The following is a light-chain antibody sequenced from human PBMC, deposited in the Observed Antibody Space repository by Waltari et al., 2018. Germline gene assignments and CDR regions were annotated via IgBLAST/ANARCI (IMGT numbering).Light chain of an antibody. CDR2: EVT. J-gene: IGLJ2*01. V-gene: IGLV2-8*01. CDR1: SSDVGGYEY. CDR3: TSYAASNTLI. Sequence: QSALTQPPSASGSPGQSVTISCTGTSSDVGGYEYVSWYQQHPGKTPKLMILEVTKRPSGVPDRFSGSKSGNTASLTVSGLQPEDEADYYCTSYAASNTLIFGGGTRLTVL.